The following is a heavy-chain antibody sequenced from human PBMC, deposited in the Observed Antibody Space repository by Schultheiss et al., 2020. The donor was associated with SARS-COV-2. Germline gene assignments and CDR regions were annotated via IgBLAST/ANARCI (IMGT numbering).Heavy chain of an antibody. Sequence: GESLKISCAASGFTFSSYGMHWVRQAPGKGLEWVAVISYDGSNKYYADSVKGRFTISRDNSKNTLYLQMNSLRAEDTAVYYCAKEIWIRTPFDYWGQGTLVTVSS. J-gene: IGHJ4*02. CDR2: ISYDGSNK. CDR1: GFTFSSYG. D-gene: IGHD3-3*01. V-gene: IGHV3-30*18. CDR3: AKEIWIRTPFDY.